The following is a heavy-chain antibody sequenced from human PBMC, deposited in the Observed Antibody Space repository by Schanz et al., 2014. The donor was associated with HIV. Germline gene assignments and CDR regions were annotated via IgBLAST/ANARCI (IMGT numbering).Heavy chain of an antibody. CDR3: AKDYYGLLDH. CDR1: GFTFNDYG. V-gene: IGHV3-30*19. Sequence: QVQLVESGGGVVQPGRSLRLSCAASGFTFNDYGMHWVRQAPGKGLEWVTVISNDGSNKYYTDSVKGRFTISRDNSKNTVYLQMNSLRGEDSAVYYCAKDYYGLLDHWGQGTLVTVSS. CDR2: ISNDGSNK. D-gene: IGHD1-26*01. J-gene: IGHJ4*02.